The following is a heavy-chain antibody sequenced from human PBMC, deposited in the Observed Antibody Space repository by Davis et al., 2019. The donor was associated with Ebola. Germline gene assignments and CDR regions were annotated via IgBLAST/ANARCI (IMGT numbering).Heavy chain of an antibody. CDR3: ARDGGAVDYFDY. V-gene: IGHV3-30-3*01. Sequence: GESLKISCAASGFTFSSYAMHWVRQAPGKGLEWVAVISYDGSNKYYADSVKGRFTISRDNSKNTLYLQMNSLRAEDTAVYYCARDGGAVDYFDYWGQGTLVTVSS. J-gene: IGHJ4*02. D-gene: IGHD2-21*01. CDR1: GFTFSSYA. CDR2: ISYDGSNK.